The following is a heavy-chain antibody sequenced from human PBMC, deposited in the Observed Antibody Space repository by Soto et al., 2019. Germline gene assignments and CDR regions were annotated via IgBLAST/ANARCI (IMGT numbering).Heavy chain of an antibody. CDR1: GFTFSSYS. CDR3: ARDSGIGYCSSTSCLLEPFDI. V-gene: IGHV3-21*01. Sequence: EVQLVESGGGLVKPGGSLRLSCAASGFTFSSYSMNWVRQAPGKGLEWVSSISSSSSYIYYADSVKGRFTISRDIAKNSLYLQMNSLRAEDTAVYYCARDSGIGYCSSTSCLLEPFDIWGQGTMVTVSS. J-gene: IGHJ3*02. CDR2: ISSSSSYI. D-gene: IGHD2-2*01.